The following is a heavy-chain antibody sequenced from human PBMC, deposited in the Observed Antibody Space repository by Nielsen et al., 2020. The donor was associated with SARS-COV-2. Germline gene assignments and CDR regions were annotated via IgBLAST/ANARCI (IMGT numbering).Heavy chain of an antibody. D-gene: IGHD3-3*01. V-gene: IGHV4-39*07. CDR3: ARHVGKTFFGVVQYTSYYYYMDV. J-gene: IGHJ6*03. Sequence: SETLSLTCTVSGGSITTTTYYWGWIRQPPGKGPEWIGNMFHSGSTNYNPSLKSRVNISVDTSKNQLSLELNSVTAADTAVYYCARHVGKTFFGVVQYTSYYYYMDVWGTGTTVTVSS. CDR2: MFHSGST. CDR1: GGSITTTTYY.